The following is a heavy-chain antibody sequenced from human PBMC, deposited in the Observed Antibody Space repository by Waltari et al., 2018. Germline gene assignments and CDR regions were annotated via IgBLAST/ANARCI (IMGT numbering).Heavy chain of an antibody. CDR3: ATRGPVGATTADAFDI. V-gene: IGHV1-69-2*01. J-gene: IGHJ3*02. CDR2: VDPEDGET. CDR1: GYTFTDYY. Sequence: EVQLVQSGAEVKKPGATVKISCKASGYTFTDYYMHWVQQAPGKGLEWMGRVDPEDGETIYAEKFQGRGTITADTSTDTAYMELSSRRSEDTAVYYCATRGPVGATTADAFDIWGQGTMVTVSS. D-gene: IGHD1-26*01.